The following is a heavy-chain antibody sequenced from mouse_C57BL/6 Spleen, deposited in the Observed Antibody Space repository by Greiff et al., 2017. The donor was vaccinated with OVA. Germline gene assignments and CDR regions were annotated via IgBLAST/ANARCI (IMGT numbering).Heavy chain of an antibody. J-gene: IGHJ4*01. Sequence: VQLQQSGAELVRPGASVTLSCKASGYTFTDYEMHWVKQTPVHGLEWIGAIDPETGGTAYNQKFKGKAILTADKSSSTAYMELRSLTSEDSAVYYYTRRAAQATRYAMDYWGQGTSVTVSS. CDR1: GYTFTDYE. CDR2: IDPETGGT. CDR3: TRRAAQATRYAMDY. V-gene: IGHV1-15*01. D-gene: IGHD3-2*02.